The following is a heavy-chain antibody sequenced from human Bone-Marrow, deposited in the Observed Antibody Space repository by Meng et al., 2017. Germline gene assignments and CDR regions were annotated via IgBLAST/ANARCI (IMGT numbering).Heavy chain of an antibody. Sequence: YVKKPGPTVKVSSNDYRYHFTVYYMHWTRQAPGQGLEWMGRINPNSGGTNYAQKFQGRVTMTRDTSISTAYMELSRLRSDDTAVYYCARDPDVDTARGDYWGQGTLVTVSS. CDR1: RYHFTVYY. J-gene: IGHJ4*02. CDR2: INPNSGGT. CDR3: ARDPDVDTARGDY. D-gene: IGHD5-18*01. V-gene: IGHV1-2*06.